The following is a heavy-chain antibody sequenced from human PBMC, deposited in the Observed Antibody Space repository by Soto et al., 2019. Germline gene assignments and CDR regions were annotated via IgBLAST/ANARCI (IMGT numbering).Heavy chain of an antibody. CDR2: IWYDGSNK. Sequence: GGSLRLSCAASGFTFSSYGMHWVRQAPGKGLEWVAVIWYDGSNKYYADSVKGRFTIPRDHSKNTLYLQMNSVIAEDTAVYYCARERIVVVPAATARYYYYGMDVWGQGTTVTVSS. D-gene: IGHD2-2*01. J-gene: IGHJ6*02. CDR1: GFTFSSYG. V-gene: IGHV3-33*01. CDR3: ARERIVVVPAATARYYYYGMDV.